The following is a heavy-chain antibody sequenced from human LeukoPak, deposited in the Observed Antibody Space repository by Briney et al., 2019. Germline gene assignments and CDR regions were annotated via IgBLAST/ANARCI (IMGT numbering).Heavy chain of an antibody. D-gene: IGHD1-26*01. CDR3: AKRGYRGSHHYVDY. CDR1: GFTFSSYG. V-gene: IGHV3-30*18. Sequence: GGSLRLPCAASGFTFSSYGMHWVRQAPGKGLDWVAAISYDGTNKYYADSVRGRFTVSRDNSQNTLYLQMNSLRAEDTAVYYCAKRGYRGSHHYVDYWGQGTLVTVSS. CDR2: ISYDGTNK. J-gene: IGHJ4*02.